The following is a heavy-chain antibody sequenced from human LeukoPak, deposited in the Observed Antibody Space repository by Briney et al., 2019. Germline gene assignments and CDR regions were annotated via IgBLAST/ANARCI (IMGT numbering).Heavy chain of an antibody. CDR2: ITNSGNSK. CDR3: ARDPPSFQH. J-gene: IGHJ1*01. V-gene: IGHV3-21*05. CDR1: EFTFSSYS. Sequence: GGSLRLSCAASEFTFSSYSMNWVRQAPGKGLEWVSYITNSGNSKSYADSVKGRFTISRDNAKNSLYLQMNSLRAEDTAVYYCARDPPSFQHWGQGTLVTVSS.